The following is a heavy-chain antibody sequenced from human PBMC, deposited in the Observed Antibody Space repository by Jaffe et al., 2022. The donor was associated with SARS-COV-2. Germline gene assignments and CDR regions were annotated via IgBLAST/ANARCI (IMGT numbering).Heavy chain of an antibody. Sequence: QVQLVQSGAEVKKPGASVKVSCEATGYTLGRYALHWVRQAPGQRLEWMGWIHADNGNTKYSQKFEGRVTITRDTSASTAYMELSSLRSEDTAVYYCARGSDYLDRIIDYWGQGTLVTVSS. CDR3: ARGSDYLDRIIDY. CDR1: GYTLGRYA. D-gene: IGHD3-10*01. CDR2: IHADNGNT. V-gene: IGHV1-3*01. J-gene: IGHJ4*02.